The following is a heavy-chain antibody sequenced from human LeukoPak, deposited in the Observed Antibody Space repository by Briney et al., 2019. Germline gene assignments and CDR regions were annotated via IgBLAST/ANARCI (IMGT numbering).Heavy chain of an antibody. V-gene: IGHV4-34*01. J-gene: IGHJ5*02. Sequence: SETLSLTCAVSGGSFSGYYWSWIRQPPGKGLEWIGEINHSGSTNYNPSLKSRVTISVDTSKNQFSLKLSSVTAADTAVYYCARRGYDFWSGYYTRWFDPWGQGTLVTVSS. CDR1: GGSFSGYY. D-gene: IGHD3-3*01. CDR2: INHSGST. CDR3: ARRGYDFWSGYYTRWFDP.